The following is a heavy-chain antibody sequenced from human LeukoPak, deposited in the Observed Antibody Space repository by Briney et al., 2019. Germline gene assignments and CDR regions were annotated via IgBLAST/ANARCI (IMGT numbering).Heavy chain of an antibody. CDR2: IKQDGSEK. D-gene: IGHD3-10*01. V-gene: IGHV3-7*01. CDR1: GFTFSSYW. J-gene: IGHJ6*03. CDR3: ARRGEYYYGSGSQYYYYYYMDV. Sequence: GGSLRLSCAASGFTFSSYWMSWVRQAPGKGLEWVANIKQDGSEKYYVDSVKGRFTISRDNAKNSLYLQMNSLRAEDTAAYYCARRGEYYYGSGSQYYYYYYMDVWGKGTTVTISS.